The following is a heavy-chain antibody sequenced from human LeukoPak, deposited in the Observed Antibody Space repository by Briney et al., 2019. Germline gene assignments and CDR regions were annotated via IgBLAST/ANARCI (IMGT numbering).Heavy chain of an antibody. CDR1: GDSIDSYY. D-gene: IGHD5-12*01. CDR2: IYYRGTT. V-gene: IGHV4-59*12. Sequence: KPSETLSLTCTVSGDSIDSYYWSWIRQPPGKGLEWIGYIYYRGTTSYNPFLKSRVTISVGTSKNQFSLKLNSVTAADTAVYYCARLPRYGGYDHFDYWGQGILVIVSS. J-gene: IGHJ4*02. CDR3: ARLPRYGGYDHFDY.